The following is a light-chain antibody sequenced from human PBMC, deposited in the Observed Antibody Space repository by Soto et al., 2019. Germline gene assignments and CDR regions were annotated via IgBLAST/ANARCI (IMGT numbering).Light chain of an antibody. V-gene: IGKV3-20*01. CDR2: GAS. CDR3: QQCGSSPWT. J-gene: IGKJ1*01. CDR1: ESVSSSF. Sequence: ENVLTQSPGTLPLSPWERATLSCRASESVSSSFLAWYQQRLGQAPRLLIYGASSRATGIPDRFSGSGSGTDFTLTISRLEPEDFAVYYCQQCGSSPWTLGQGTKVDIK.